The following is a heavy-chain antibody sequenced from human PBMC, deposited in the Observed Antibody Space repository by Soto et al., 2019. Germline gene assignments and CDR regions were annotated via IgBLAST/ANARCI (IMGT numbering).Heavy chain of an antibody. CDR3: ARIRLGATPDY. J-gene: IGHJ4*02. V-gene: IGHV4-28*01. CDR2: IYYSGST. D-gene: IGHD1-26*01. Sequence: ETLSLTCAVSGYSISSSNWLGWIRQPPGKGLEWIGYIYYSGSTYYNPSLKSRVTMSVDTSKNQFSLKLSSVTAVDTAVYYCARIRLGATPDYWGQGTLVTVSS. CDR1: GYSISSSNW.